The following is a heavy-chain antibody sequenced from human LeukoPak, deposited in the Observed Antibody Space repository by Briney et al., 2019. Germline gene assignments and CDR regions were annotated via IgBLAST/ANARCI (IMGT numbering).Heavy chain of an antibody. CDR2: ISGSAGST. CDR1: GFTFSSYA. CDR3: AKGSSGWYFDY. V-gene: IGHV3-23*01. D-gene: IGHD6-19*01. J-gene: IGHJ4*02. Sequence: GGSLRLSCAASGFTFSSYAMSWVRQAPGKGLEWVSIISGSAGSTYYADSVKGRFTISRDNSKNTLYLQMSNLRAEDTAVYYCAKGSSGWYFDYWGQGTLVTVSS.